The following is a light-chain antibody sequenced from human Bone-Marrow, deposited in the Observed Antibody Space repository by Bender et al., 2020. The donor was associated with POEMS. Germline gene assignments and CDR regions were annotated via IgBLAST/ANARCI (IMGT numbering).Light chain of an antibody. CDR1: SSDVGGYNY. V-gene: IGLV2-14*01. J-gene: IGLJ2*01. CDR2: DVS. Sequence: QSALTQPASVSGSPGQSITISCTGTSSDVGGYNYVSWYQQHPGKAPKLTIYDVSNRPSGVSNRFSGSKSGNTASLTISGLQAEDEADYYCSSYTSSRTLVVVFGGGTKLTVL. CDR3: SSYTSSRTLVVV.